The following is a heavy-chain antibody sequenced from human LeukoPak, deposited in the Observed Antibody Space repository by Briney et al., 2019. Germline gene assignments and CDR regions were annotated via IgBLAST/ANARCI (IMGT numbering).Heavy chain of an antibody. Sequence: PLQTLSLTCTVSGGSISSGGYYWSWIRQPPGKGLEWIGYIYHSGSTYYNPSLKSRVTISVDRSKNQFSLKLSSVTAADTAVYYCARAGYDILTGYHDEAYYFDYWGQGTLVTVSS. V-gene: IGHV4-30-2*01. CDR2: IYHSGST. D-gene: IGHD3-9*01. CDR1: GGSISSGGYY. CDR3: ARAGYDILTGYHDEAYYFDY. J-gene: IGHJ4*02.